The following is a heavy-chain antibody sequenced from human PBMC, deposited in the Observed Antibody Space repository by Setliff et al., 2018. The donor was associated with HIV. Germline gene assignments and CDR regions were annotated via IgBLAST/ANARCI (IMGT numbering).Heavy chain of an antibody. V-gene: IGHV3-66*02. CDR2: FYSGGSR. D-gene: IGHD3-10*01. J-gene: IGHJ3*02. Sequence: GVLRLSCAASGFTFSSYWMSWVRQAPGKGLEWVSVFYSGGSRYYADSVRGRFTISRDNSKNTLYLQMNGLRTEDTAVYYCAREDGSGSWRVQAFDIWGQGTMVTVSS. CDR1: GFTFSSYW. CDR3: AREDGSGSWRVQAFDI.